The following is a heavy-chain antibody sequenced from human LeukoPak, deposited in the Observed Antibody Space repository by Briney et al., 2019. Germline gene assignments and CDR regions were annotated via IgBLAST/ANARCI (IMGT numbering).Heavy chain of an antibody. CDR3: ARGSPKRAVAGTFDY. D-gene: IGHD6-19*01. Sequence: ASVKVSCKASGYTFTSYGISRVRQAPGQGLEWMGWISAYNSNTNYAQKLQGRVTMTTDTSTSTAYMELRSLRSDDTAVYYCARGSPKRAVAGTFDYWGQGTLVTVSS. J-gene: IGHJ4*02. CDR1: GYTFTSYG. V-gene: IGHV1-18*01. CDR2: ISAYNSNT.